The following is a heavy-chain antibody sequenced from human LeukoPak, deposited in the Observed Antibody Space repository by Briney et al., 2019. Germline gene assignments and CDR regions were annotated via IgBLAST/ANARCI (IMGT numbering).Heavy chain of an antibody. V-gene: IGHV3-64*01. CDR2: ISSNGGST. D-gene: IGHD2-15*01. J-gene: IGHJ4*02. Sequence: GGSLRLSCAASGFTFSSYAMHWVRQAPGKGLEYVSAISSNGGSTYYANSVKGRFTISRDNSKNTLYLQMGSLRAEDIAVYYCARSRGYCSGGSCYSNYFDYWGQGTLVTVSS. CDR1: GFTFSSYA. CDR3: ARSRGYCSGGSCYSNYFDY.